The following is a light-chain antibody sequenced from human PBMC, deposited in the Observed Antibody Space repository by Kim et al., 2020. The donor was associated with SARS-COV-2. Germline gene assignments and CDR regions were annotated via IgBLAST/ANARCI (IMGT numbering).Light chain of an antibody. CDR2: NGN. Sequence: GQRVTCSWSGSSSNVGRQVVNWCQQLPGTAPKVFIYNGNQRPSGVPGRFSGSRSGTSASLAISGLQSEDEADYYCATWDVTLNGWVFGGGTQLTVL. J-gene: IGLJ3*02. CDR3: ATWDVTLNGWV. V-gene: IGLV1-44*01. CDR1: SSNVGRQV.